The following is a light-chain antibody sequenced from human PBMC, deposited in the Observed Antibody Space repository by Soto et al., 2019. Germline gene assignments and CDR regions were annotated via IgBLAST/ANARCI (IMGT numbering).Light chain of an antibody. J-gene: IGKJ4*01. CDR1: QSVSSNY. CDR3: QQYGSSPT. CDR2: DAS. Sequence: IVLTQAPATLSLSPGERATISYGASQSVSSNYVAWYQQKPGLAPSLLIYDASSRATGISDRFSGSGSGTDFTLTISRLEPEDFAVYYCQQYGSSPTFGGGTKVDIK. V-gene: IGKV3D-20*01.